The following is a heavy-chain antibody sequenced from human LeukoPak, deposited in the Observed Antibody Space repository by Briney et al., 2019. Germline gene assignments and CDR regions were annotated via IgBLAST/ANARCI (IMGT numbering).Heavy chain of an antibody. CDR1: GGSISSYY. J-gene: IGHJ5*02. CDR3: ARSSGWQLRLFDP. V-gene: IGHV4-59*01. CDR2: IYYSGST. Sequence: SETLSLTCTVSGGSISSYYWSWIRQSPGKGLEWIGYIYYSGSTNYNPSLKSRVTMSVDTSKNQFSLKLSSVTAADTAVYYCARSSGWQLRLFDPWGQGTLVTVSS. D-gene: IGHD2-15*01.